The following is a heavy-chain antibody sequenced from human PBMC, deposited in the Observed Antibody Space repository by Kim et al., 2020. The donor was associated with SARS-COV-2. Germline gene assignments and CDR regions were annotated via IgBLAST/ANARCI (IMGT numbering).Heavy chain of an antibody. D-gene: IGHD3-10*01. CDR3: ARAVFFGSGLHFTGQNWLDP. J-gene: IGHJ5*02. V-gene: IGHV1-18*01. CDR1: GYTFKDYG. CDR2: ISPYNGDK. Sequence: ASVKVSCTASGYTFKDYGIAWVRQAPGQGPEWMGWISPYNGDKKFAQKFQGQDRFTMTTDTTATTVYMELRKLRPDDTAVYYCARAVFFGSGLHFTGQNWLDPWGPGTQVIVSS.